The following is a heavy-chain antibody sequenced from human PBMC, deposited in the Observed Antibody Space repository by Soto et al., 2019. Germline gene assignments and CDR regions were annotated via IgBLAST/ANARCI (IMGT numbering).Heavy chain of an antibody. Sequence: GASVKVSCKASGYTFTGYYMHWVRQAPGQGLEWMGWINPNSGGTNYAQKFQGRVTMTRDTSISTAYMELSRLRSEDTAVYYCARSRALWLVGMDVWGQGTTVTVSS. D-gene: IGHD5-18*01. CDR1: GYTFTGYY. CDR2: INPNSGGT. CDR3: ARSRALWLVGMDV. V-gene: IGHV1-2*02. J-gene: IGHJ6*02.